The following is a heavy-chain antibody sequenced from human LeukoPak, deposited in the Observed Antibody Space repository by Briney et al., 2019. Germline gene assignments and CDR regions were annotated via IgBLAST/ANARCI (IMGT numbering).Heavy chain of an antibody. CDR2: IIPIFGTA. D-gene: IGHD2-2*01. J-gene: IGHJ6*02. Sequence: SVTVSCTASGYTFTSYGISWVRQAPGQGLEWMGGIIPIFGTANYAQKFQGRVTITADESTSTAYMELRSLRSEDTAVYYCARVAGYCSSTSCYGNHYGMDVWGQGTTVTVSS. CDR1: GYTFTSYG. CDR3: ARVAGYCSSTSCYGNHYGMDV. V-gene: IGHV1-69*13.